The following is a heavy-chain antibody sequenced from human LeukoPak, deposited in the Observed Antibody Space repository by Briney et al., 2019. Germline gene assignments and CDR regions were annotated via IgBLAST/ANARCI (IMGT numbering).Heavy chain of an antibody. J-gene: IGHJ4*02. D-gene: IGHD3-10*01. CDR2: INPNSGT. CDR3: ARGIRVQNSGLSCFDY. V-gene: IGHV1-2*02. CDR1: VYSFTGYY. Sequence: ASVKVSCKASVYSFTGYYMHWVRLAPRQGLEWMGWINPNSGTSYAQKLPGRVTMTMDTSVSTAYMELSRMRSDDTAVYYCARGIRVQNSGLSCFDYWGQGTLVTVSS.